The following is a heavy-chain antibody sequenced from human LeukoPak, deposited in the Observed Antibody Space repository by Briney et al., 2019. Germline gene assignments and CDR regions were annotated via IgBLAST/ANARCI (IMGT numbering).Heavy chain of an antibody. CDR2: INPSGGST. CDR1: GYTFTSYY. J-gene: IGHJ3*02. V-gene: IGHV1-46*01. Sequence: ASVKVSCTASGYTFTSYYMHWVRQAPGQGLEWMGMINPSGGSTSYAQKFQGRVTMTRDMSTSTVYMELSSLRSEDTAVYYCAKAQLVDAFDIWGQGTMVTVSS. CDR3: AKAQLVDAFDI. D-gene: IGHD6-13*01.